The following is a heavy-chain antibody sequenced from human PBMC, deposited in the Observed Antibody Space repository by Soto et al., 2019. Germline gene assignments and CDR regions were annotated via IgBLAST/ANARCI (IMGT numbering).Heavy chain of an antibody. Sequence: GGSLRLSCAASGFTFSGSAMHWVRQASGKGLEWVGRIRSKANSYATAYAASVKGRFTISRDDSKNTAYLQMNSLKTEETAVYYCTREGESYSSSDWSYYYYMDVWGKGTTVTVSS. D-gene: IGHD6-6*01. CDR1: GFTFSGSA. CDR2: IRSKANSYAT. V-gene: IGHV3-73*01. J-gene: IGHJ6*03. CDR3: TREGESYSSSDWSYYYYMDV.